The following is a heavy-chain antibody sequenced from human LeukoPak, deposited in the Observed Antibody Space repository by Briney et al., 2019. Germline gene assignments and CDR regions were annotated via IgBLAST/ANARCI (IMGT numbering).Heavy chain of an antibody. CDR3: ARRGAIFGPHQR. D-gene: IGHD3-3*01. J-gene: IGHJ4*02. CDR1: GGSISSYY. CDR2: IYYSRST. V-gene: IGHV4-59*01. Sequence: SETLSLTCTVSGGSISSYYWRWIRQPPGKGLEWVGYIYYSRSTNYNPSLKSRVTISVDTSKNQFSLKLSSVTAAETAVYYCARRGAIFGPHQRWGQGTLVTVSS.